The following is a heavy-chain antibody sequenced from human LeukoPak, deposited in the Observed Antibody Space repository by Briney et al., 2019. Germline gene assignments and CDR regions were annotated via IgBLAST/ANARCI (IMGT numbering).Heavy chain of an antibody. D-gene: IGHD3-22*01. CDR1: GGSISSYY. V-gene: IGHV4-4*07. J-gene: IGHJ4*02. CDR3: ARDKYYYDSSGYYYFDY. CDR2: IYTSGST. Sequence: PSETLSLTCTVSGGSISSYYWSWIRQPAGKGPEWIGRIYTSGSTNYNPSLKSRVTMSVDTSKNQFSLKLSSVTAADTAVYYCARDKYYYDSSGYYYFDYWGQGTLVTVSS.